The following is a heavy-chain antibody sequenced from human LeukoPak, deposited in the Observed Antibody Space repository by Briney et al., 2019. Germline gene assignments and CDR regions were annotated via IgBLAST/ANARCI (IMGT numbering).Heavy chain of an antibody. CDR1: GFTFSSYA. J-gene: IGHJ4*02. CDR2: ISYDGSNK. CDR3: TTDEHYDFWSGYFRLDY. V-gene: IGHV3-30-3*01. D-gene: IGHD3-3*01. Sequence: GRSLRLSCAASGFTFSSYAMHWVRQVPGKGLEWVAVISYDGSNKYYADSVKGRFTISRDNSKNTLYLQMNSLKTEDTAVYYCTTDEHYDFWSGYFRLDYWGQGTLVTVSS.